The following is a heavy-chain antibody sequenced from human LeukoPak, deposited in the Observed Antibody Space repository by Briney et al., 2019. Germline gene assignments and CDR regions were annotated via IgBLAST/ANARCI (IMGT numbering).Heavy chain of an antibody. CDR3: VLGTTAEYYFDY. Sequence: ASVKVSCKASGGTFSSYAISWVRQAPGQGLEWMGGIIPIFGTANYAKKFQGRVTITADESTITAYMELSSLRSEDTALYYCVLGTTAEYYFDYWGQGTLVTVSS. CDR2: IIPIFGTA. J-gene: IGHJ4*02. V-gene: IGHV1-69*13. D-gene: IGHD1-1*01. CDR1: GGTFSSYA.